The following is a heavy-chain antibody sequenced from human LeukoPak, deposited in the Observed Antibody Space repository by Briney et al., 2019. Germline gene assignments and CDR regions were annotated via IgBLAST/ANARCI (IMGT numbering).Heavy chain of an antibody. J-gene: IGHJ5*02. V-gene: IGHV3-48*03. D-gene: IGHD2-15*01. CDR2: ISSSGSTI. CDR1: GFTFSSYE. CDR3: ARDLGYCSGDVCYLAWFDP. Sequence: GGSLRLSCAASGFTFSSYEMNWVRQAPGKGLEWVSYISSSGSTIYYADSVKGRFTISRDNAKNSLYLQMNNLRAEDTAVYYCARDLGYCSGDVCYLAWFDPWGQGTLVTVSS.